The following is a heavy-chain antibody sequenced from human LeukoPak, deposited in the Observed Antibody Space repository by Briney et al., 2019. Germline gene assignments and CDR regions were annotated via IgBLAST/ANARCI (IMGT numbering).Heavy chain of an antibody. V-gene: IGHV4-30-4*07. CDR3: ARYFEVWFDP. J-gene: IGHJ5*02. CDR1: GGSISSGDYS. Sequence: SETLSLTCAVSGGSISSGDYSWSWIRQPPGKGLEWIGYIYYSGSTYYNPSLKSRVTISVDTSKNQFSLKLSSVTAADTAVYYCARYFEVWFDPWGQGTLVTVSS. D-gene: IGHD2/OR15-2a*01. CDR2: IYYSGST.